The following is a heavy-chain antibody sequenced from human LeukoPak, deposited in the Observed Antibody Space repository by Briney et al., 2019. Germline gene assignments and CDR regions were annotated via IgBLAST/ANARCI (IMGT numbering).Heavy chain of an antibody. J-gene: IGHJ6*03. D-gene: IGHD3-22*01. CDR1: GYTFTSYG. CDR3: TRHWYYDSGGYRPYYYYYYMDV. V-gene: IGHV1-18*01. Sequence: ASVKVSCKASGYTFTSYGISWVRQAPGQGLEWMGWISAYNGNTNYAQKLQGRVTMTTDTSTSTAYMELRSLRSDDTAVYYCTRHWYYDSGGYRPYYYYYYMDVWGKGTTVTVSS. CDR2: ISAYNGNT.